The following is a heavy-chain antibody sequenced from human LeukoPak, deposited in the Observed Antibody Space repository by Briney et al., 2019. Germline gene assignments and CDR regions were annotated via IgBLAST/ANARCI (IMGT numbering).Heavy chain of an antibody. D-gene: IGHD6-13*01. CDR2: TRNKANSYTT. J-gene: IGHJ4*02. CDR1: GFTFSDHY. CDR3: ARSSSSWPFDY. V-gene: IGHV3-72*01. Sequence: GGSLRLSCAASGFTFSDHYMDWVRQAPGKGLEWVGRTRNKANSYTTEYAASVKGRFTISRDDSKNSLYLQMNSLKTEDTAVYYCARSSSSWPFDYWGQGTLVTV.